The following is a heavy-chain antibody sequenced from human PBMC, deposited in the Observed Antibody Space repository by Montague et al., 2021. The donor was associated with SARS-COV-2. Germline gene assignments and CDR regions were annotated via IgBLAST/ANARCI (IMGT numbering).Heavy chain of an antibody. CDR2: INHSGST. CDR3: TREGYQVLWSDYYYYGMDV. Sequence: SETLSLTCAVYGGSFSGYYWSWIRQPPGKGLEWIGEINHSGSTNYNPSLKSRVTISVDTSKNQFSLKLSSVTAADTAVYYCTREGYQVLWSDYYYYGMDVWGSGTTVTASS. J-gene: IGHJ6*02. D-gene: IGHD2-2*01. V-gene: IGHV4-34*01. CDR1: GGSFSGYY.